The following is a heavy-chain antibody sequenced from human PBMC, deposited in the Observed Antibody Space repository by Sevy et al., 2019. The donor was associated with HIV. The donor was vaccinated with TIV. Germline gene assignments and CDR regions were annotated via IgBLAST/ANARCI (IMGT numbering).Heavy chain of an antibody. CDR1: GGTFSSYA. CDR3: ARVSSSGYYPYQGDAFDI. J-gene: IGHJ3*02. CDR2: IIPIFGTA. V-gene: IGHV1-69*06. D-gene: IGHD3-22*01. Sequence: ASVKVSCKASGGTFSSYAISWVRRAPGQGLEWMGGIIPIFGTANYAQKFQGRVTITADKSTSTAYMELSSLRSEDTAVYYCARVSSSGYYPYQGDAFDIWGQGTMVTVSS.